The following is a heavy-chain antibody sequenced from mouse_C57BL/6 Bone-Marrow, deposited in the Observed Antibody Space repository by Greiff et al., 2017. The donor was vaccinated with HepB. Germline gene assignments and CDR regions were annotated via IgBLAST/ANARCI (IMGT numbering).Heavy chain of an antibody. D-gene: IGHD2-3*01. CDR3: ARHGGYYVSYWYFDV. Sequence: EVHLVESGGDLVKPGGSLKLSCAASGFTFSSYGMSWVRQTPDKRLGWVATISSGGSYTYYPDSVKGRFTISRDNAKNTLYLQMSSLKSEDTAMYYCARHGGYYVSYWYFDVWGTGTTVTVSS. CDR2: ISSGGSYT. V-gene: IGHV5-6*01. CDR1: GFTFSSYG. J-gene: IGHJ1*03.